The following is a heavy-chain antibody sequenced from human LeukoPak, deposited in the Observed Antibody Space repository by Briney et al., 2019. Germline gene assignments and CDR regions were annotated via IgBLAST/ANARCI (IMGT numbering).Heavy chain of an antibody. CDR3: AGNSPPDAFDF. Sequence: SETLSLTCSVFGGSISSHYWSWIRQPPGKGPEWIGYIYYSGATNYNPSLKSRVTMSVDMSKSQFSLKLSSVTAADTAVYYCAGNSPPDAFDFWGQGTMVTVSS. CDR1: GGSISSHY. D-gene: IGHD1-1*01. J-gene: IGHJ3*01. CDR2: IYYSGAT. V-gene: IGHV4-59*08.